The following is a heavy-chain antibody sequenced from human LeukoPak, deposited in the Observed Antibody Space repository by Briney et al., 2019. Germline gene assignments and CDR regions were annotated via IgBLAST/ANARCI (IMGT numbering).Heavy chain of an antibody. D-gene: IGHD1-26*01. J-gene: IGHJ3*02. V-gene: IGHV3-64D*09. CDR2: ISSNGGST. CDR3: VSSIVGATHAFDI. Sequence: PGGSLRLSCSPSGFTSTIYVMHWVRQAPGEGLEYVSAISSNGGSTYYADSVKGRFTISRDKSKNTLYLQMSSLRAEDTAVYYCVSSIVGATHAFDIWGQGTMVTVSS. CDR1: GFTSTIYV.